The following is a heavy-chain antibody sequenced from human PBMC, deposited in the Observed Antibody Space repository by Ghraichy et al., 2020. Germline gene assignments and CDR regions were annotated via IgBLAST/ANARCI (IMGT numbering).Heavy chain of an antibody. J-gene: IGHJ4*02. CDR1: GFAFSDYV. D-gene: IGHD2-2*02. V-gene: IGHV3-23*01. CDR3: AKYCGPANCYNGFYY. CDR2: IAGSGGAT. Sequence: GESLNIYCAASGFAFSDYVMTWVRQAPGRGLEWVSAIAGSGGATFYADFVKGRFTITRDNSKNTLYLQMDSLRADDTAIYYCAKYCGPANCYNGFYYWGQGALVSVSS.